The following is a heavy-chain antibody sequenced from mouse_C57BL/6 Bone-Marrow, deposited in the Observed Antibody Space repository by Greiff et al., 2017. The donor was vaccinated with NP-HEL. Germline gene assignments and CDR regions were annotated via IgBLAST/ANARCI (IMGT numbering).Heavy chain of an antibody. J-gene: IGHJ4*01. CDR2: IWWDEDK. V-gene: IGHV8-8*01. CDR3: ARIEADYYGSSYDYAMDY. D-gene: IGHD1-1*01. CDR1: GFSLSTFGMG. Sequence: QVTLKVSGPGILQPSQTLSLTCSFSGFSLSTFGMGVGWIRQPSGKGLEWLAHIWWDEDKYYNPALKSRLTISKDTSKNQVFLKIANVDTADTATYYFARIEADYYGSSYDYAMDYWGQGTSVTVSS.